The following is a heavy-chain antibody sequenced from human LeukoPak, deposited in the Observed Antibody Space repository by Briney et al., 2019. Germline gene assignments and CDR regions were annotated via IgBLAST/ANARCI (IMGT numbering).Heavy chain of an antibody. CDR2: IVGSSSTK. J-gene: IGHJ4*02. V-gene: IGHV3-48*04. Sequence: GGSLRLSCAASGFSFSTYSMNWVRQAPGKGLEWVSYIVGSSSTKYYADSVKGRFTISRDNAKNSLYLQMNSLRVEDTAVYYCARVDSGNYDYWGQGTLLTVSS. CDR3: ARVDSGNYDY. D-gene: IGHD1-26*01. CDR1: GFSFSTYS.